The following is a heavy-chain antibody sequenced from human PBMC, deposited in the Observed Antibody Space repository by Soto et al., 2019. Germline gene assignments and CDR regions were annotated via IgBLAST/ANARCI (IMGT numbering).Heavy chain of an antibody. V-gene: IGHV1-69*01. Sequence: QVQLVQSGAEVKKPGSSVKVSCKASGGTFGNYLISWVRQAPGHGLEWMGGIVPVFGPANYAQQFQGRVTVTADASTDTVYMELSSLRSDDTAVYFCETMGGYSSSYFEYWGQGTLVTVSS. CDR3: ETMGGYSSSYFEY. D-gene: IGHD6-19*01. CDR2: IVPVFGPA. J-gene: IGHJ4*02. CDR1: GGTFGNYL.